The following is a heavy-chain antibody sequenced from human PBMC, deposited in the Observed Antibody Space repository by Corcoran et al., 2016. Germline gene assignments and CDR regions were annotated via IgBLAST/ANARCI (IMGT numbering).Heavy chain of an antibody. J-gene: IGHJ4*02. CDR2: ISAYNGNT. V-gene: IGHV1-18*01. CDR1: GYTFTSYG. CDR3: AREVYDNVGGSYNPSKFDD. Sequence: QVQLVQSGAEVKKPGASVKVSCKASGYTFTSYGISWVRQAPGQGLEWMGWISAYNGNTNYAQKLQGRVTMTTETSTSTAYMELRSLRSDDTAVYYCAREVYDNVGGSYNPSKFDDWGEGTLVTVSS. D-gene: IGHD3-16*01.